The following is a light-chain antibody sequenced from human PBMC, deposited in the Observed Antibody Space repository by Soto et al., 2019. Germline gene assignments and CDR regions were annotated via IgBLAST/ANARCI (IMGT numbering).Light chain of an antibody. J-gene: IGKJ4*01. V-gene: IGKV1-12*01. CDR3: QQANSFPLT. CDR2: AAS. Sequence: MTQSPLSLPVTPGEPASMACRSSQRISSYLNWYQQKPGKAPKLLIYAASSLQSGVPSRFSGSGSGTDFTLTISSLQPEDFATYYCQQANSFPLTFGGGTKVDIK. CDR1: QRISSY.